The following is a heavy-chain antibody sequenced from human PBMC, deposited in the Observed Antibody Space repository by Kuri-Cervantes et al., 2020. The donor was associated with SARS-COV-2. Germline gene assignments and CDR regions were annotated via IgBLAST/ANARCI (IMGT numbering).Heavy chain of an antibody. J-gene: IGHJ3*02. CDR1: GGSISSSSYY. CDR3: ARIFYGIAARLVAFDI. V-gene: IGHV4-39*01. CDR2: IYYSGST. Sequence: GSLRLSCTVSGGSISSSSYYWGWIRQPPGKGLEWIGSIYYSGSTYYNPSLKSRVTISVDTSKNQFSLKLSSVTAADTAVHYCARIFYGIAARLVAFDIWGQGTMVTVSS. D-gene: IGHD6-6*01.